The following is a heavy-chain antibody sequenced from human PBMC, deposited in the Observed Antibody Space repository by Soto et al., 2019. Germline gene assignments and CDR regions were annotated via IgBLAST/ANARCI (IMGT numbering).Heavy chain of an antibody. CDR3: ARRARLELPSGYFDY. V-gene: IGHV4-34*01. J-gene: IGHJ4*02. CDR2: INHSGST. D-gene: IGHD1-7*01. Sequence: SETLSLTCAVYGGSFSGYYWSWIRQPPGKGLEWIGEINHSGSTNYNPSLKRRVIISVDTSKNQFSLKLSSVAAADTAVYYCARRARLELPSGYFDYWGQGTLVTVSS. CDR1: GGSFSGYY.